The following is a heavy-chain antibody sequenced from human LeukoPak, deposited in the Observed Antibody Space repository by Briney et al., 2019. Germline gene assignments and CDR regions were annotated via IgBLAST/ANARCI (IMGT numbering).Heavy chain of an antibody. Sequence: GESLKISCKGSGYSFTSYWIGWVRQMPGKGLEWMGIIYPGDSYIRFSPSLQGQVAISADKSISTAYLQWSNLKASDTAMYYCARTYYSDSSGYALDYWGQGTLVTVSS. CDR2: IYPGDSYI. J-gene: IGHJ4*02. V-gene: IGHV5-51*01. D-gene: IGHD3-22*01. CDR3: ARTYYSDSSGYALDY. CDR1: GYSFTSYW.